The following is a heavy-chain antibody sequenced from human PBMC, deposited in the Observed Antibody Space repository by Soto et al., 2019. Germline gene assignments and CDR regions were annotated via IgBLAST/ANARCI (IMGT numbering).Heavy chain of an antibody. CDR2: INWKSDI. J-gene: IGHJ4*02. D-gene: IGHD3-16*01. V-gene: IGHV3-9*01. CDR3: AISQDRGGRTTFIY. CDR1: GFTFDDNA. Sequence: LRLSCAVSGFTFDDNAMPLVRQAPEKGLEWVSGINWKSDIGYADSVRGRFTISRDNAENSLYLQMNSLRAEDTALYYCAISQDRGGRTTFIYWGQGTQVTVSS.